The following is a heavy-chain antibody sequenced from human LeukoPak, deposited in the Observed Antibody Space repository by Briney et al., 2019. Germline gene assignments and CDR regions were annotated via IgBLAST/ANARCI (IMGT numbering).Heavy chain of an antibody. J-gene: IGHJ3*02. V-gene: IGHV1-18*01. CDR3: ARGLQGSSTSNDAFDI. CDR1: GYTYTSYG. D-gene: IGHD2-2*01. CDR2: ISAYNGNT. Sequence: ASVKVSCKASGYTYTSYGISWVRQAPGQGLEWLGWISAYNGNTNYAQKLQGRVTMTTDTSTSTAYMELRSLRSDDTAVYYCARGLQGSSTSNDAFDIWGQGTMVTVSS.